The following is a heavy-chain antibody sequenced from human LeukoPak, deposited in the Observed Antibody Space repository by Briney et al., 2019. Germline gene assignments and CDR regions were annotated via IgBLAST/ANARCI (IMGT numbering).Heavy chain of an antibody. D-gene: IGHD3-16*01. CDR3: ALIEVNWFDP. CDR1: GGSISSSSHY. J-gene: IGHJ5*02. V-gene: IGHV4-39*07. Sequence: SETLSLTCTVSGGSISSSSHYWSWIRQPPGKGLEWIGEINHSGSTNYNPSLKSRVTISVDTSKNQFSLKLSSVTAADTAVYYCALIEVNWFDPWGQGTLVTVSS. CDR2: INHSGST.